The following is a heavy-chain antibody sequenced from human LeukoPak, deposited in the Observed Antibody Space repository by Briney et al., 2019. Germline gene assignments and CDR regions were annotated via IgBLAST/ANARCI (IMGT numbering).Heavy chain of an antibody. CDR2: IIPILGIA. CDR1: GGTFSSYT. D-gene: IGHD3-22*01. Sequence: ASVKVSCKASGGTFSSYTISWVRQAPGQGLEWMGRIIPILGIANYTQKFQGRVTITADKSTSTAYMELSSLRSEDTAVYYCAVGGSSGYPQDYWGQGTLVTVSS. V-gene: IGHV1-69*02. J-gene: IGHJ4*02. CDR3: AVGGSSGYPQDY.